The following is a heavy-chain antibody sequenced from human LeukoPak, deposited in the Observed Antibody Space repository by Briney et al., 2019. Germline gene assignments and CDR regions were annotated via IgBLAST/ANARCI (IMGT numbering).Heavy chain of an antibody. J-gene: IGHJ4*02. CDR2: INSDGSGT. V-gene: IGHV3-74*01. CDR1: GFTFSSYW. D-gene: IGHD6-19*01. Sequence: GSLRLSCAASGFTFSSYWMHWVRQAPGKGLVWVSRINSDGSGTSYADSVKGRFTISRDNAKNTLYLQMNSLRAEDTAVYYCARDTGIAVAGVFDYWGQGTLVTVSS. CDR3: ARDTGIAVAGVFDY.